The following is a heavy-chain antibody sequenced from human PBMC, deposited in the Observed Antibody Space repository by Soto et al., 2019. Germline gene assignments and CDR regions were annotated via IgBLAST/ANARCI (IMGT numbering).Heavy chain of an antibody. CDR2: ISYDGSNK. D-gene: IGHD5-18*01. CDR1: GFTFSSYA. J-gene: IGHJ5*02. V-gene: IGHV3-30-3*01. Sequence: GGSLRLSCAASGFTFSSYAMHWVRQAPGKGLEWVAVISYDGSNKYYADSVKGRFTISRDNSKNTLYLQMNSLRAEDTAVYYCAGVQRFDPWGQGTLVTVSS. CDR3: AGVQRFDP.